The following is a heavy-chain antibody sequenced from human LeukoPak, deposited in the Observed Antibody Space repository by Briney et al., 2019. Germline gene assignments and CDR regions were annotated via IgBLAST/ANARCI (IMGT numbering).Heavy chain of an antibody. J-gene: IGHJ5*02. CDR3: ARHYDFWSGYPGNWFDP. V-gene: IGHV4-39*01. CDR2: IYYSGST. CDR1: GGSISSSSYY. Sequence: SETLSLTCTVSGGSISSSSYYWGWIRQPPGKGLEWNGSIYYSGSTYYNPSLKSRVTISVDTSKNQFSLKLSSVTAADTAVYYCARHYDFWSGYPGNWFDPWGQGTLVTVSS. D-gene: IGHD3-3*01.